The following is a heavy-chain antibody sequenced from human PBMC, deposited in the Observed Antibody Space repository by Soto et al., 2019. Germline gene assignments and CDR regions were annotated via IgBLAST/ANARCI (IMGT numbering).Heavy chain of an antibody. CDR2: ILPIFGTA. D-gene: IGHD4-17*01. J-gene: IGHJ3*02. CDR3: ARGHEYGGNSEAFEM. Sequence: QVQLVQSGAEVKKPGSSVKVSCKASGGTFSTSSINWVRQAPGQRPEWMGNILPIFGTADYAQKFQDRVTITADKSTHTAYIELRSLLSEDTAVYYCARGHEYGGNSEAFEMWGQGTVVTVSS. V-gene: IGHV1-69*14. CDR1: GGTFSTSS.